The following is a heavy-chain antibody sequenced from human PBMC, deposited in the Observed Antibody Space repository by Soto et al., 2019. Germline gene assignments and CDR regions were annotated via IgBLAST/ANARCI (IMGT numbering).Heavy chain of an antibody. J-gene: IGHJ6*03. D-gene: IGHD3-10*01. CDR1: EFTFSRHG. Sequence: QVQLVESGGGVVQPGRSLRLSCAASEFTFSRHGMNWVRQAPGKGLQWVGGIWSEGSNEVYAVSVKGRCIIAIDNYKNILYLQMNSLRAEDTAVYYCARDRKFGDNKHNYMDVWGTGITVTVSS. V-gene: IGHV3-33*01. CDR2: IWSEGSNE. CDR3: ARDRKFGDNKHNYMDV.